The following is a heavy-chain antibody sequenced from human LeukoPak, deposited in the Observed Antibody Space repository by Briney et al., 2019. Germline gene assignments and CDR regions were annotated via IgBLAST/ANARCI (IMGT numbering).Heavy chain of an antibody. CDR3: AREYCDIVTGYYSGGDY. J-gene: IGHJ4*02. V-gene: IGHV1-46*01. CDR2: INPSSGST. D-gene: IGHD3-9*01. Sequence: ASVKVSCKASGYTFTSYYMHWVRQAPGQGLECMGRINPSSGSTSYAQKFQGRVTMTRDTSTSTVYMELSSLRSEDTAVYYCAREYCDIVTGYYSGGDYWGQGTLVTVSS. CDR1: GYTFTSYY.